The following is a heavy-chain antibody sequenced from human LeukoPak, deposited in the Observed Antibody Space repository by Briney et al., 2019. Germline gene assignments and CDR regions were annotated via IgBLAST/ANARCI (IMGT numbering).Heavy chain of an antibody. V-gene: IGHV1-2*02. CDR3: ASMYCSSTSCYSYYYYGMDV. J-gene: IGHJ6*02. Sequence: ASVKVSCKASGYTFTGYYMHWVRQAPGQGLEWMGWINPNSGGTNYAQKFQGRVTMTRDTSISTAYMELSRLRSDDTAVYYCASMYCSSTSCYSYYYYGMDVWGQGATVTVSS. CDR2: INPNSGGT. CDR1: GYTFTGYY. D-gene: IGHD2-2*01.